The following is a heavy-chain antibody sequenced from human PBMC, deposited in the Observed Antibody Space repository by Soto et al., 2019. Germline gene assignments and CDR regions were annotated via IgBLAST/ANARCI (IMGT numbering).Heavy chain of an antibody. CDR2: IYYSGST. CDR3: ARDYYGLDY. CDR1: GGSISSYY. V-gene: IGHV4-59*01. Sequence: SETLSLTCTVSGGSISSYYWSWIRQPPGKGLEWIGYIYYSGSTNYNPSLKSRVTISVDTSKNQFSLKLSSVTAADTAVYYCARDYYGLDYWGQGTRVTVSS. D-gene: IGHD3-10*01. J-gene: IGHJ4*02.